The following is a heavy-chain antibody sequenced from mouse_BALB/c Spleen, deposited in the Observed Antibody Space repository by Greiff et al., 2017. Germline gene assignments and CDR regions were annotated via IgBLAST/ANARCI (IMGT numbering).Heavy chain of an antibody. CDR2: IDPENGDT. CDR1: GFNIKDYY. V-gene: IGHV14-4*02. Sequence: DVKLQESGAELVRSGASVKLSCTASGFNIKDYYMHWVKQRPEQGLEWIGWIDPENGDTEYAPKFQGKATMTADTSSNTAYLQLSSLTSEDTAVYYCNAGYAMDYWGQGTSVTVSS. J-gene: IGHJ4*01. CDR3: NAGYAMDY.